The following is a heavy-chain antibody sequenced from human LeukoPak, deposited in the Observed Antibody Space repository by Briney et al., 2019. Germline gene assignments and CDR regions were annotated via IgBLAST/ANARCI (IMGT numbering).Heavy chain of an antibody. CDR3: ARASLSGIVYVDAFDI. Sequence: SETLSLTCTVSGGSISSGDYYWSWIRQPPGKGLEWIGYIYYSGSTYYNPSLKSRVTISVDTSKNQFSLKLSSVTAADTAVYYCARASLSGIVYVDAFDIWGQGTMVTVSS. D-gene: IGHD3-16*02. CDR2: IYYSGST. V-gene: IGHV4-30-4*08. CDR1: GGSISSGDYY. J-gene: IGHJ3*02.